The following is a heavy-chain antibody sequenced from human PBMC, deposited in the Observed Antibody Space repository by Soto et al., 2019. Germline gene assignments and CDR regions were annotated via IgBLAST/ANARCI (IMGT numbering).Heavy chain of an antibody. CDR2: ISSRSTYT. Sequence: QVQLVESGGGLVKPGGSLRLSCAASGFTFSDYYMSWIRQAPGKGLECVSYISSRSTYTNYADSVKGRFTISRDNAKNSLYLQMNSLRAEDTAVYYCARDRITELLDAAFDYWGQGTLVTVSS. CDR3: ARDRITELLDAAFDY. V-gene: IGHV3-11*05. CDR1: GFTFSDYY. J-gene: IGHJ4*02. D-gene: IGHD1-26*01.